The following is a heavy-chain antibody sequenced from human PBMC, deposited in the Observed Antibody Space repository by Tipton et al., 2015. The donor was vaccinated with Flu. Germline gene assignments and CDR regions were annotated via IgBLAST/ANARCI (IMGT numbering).Heavy chain of an antibody. CDR1: GGSISSYY. CDR2: IYYSGST. CDR3: ARDRPNYYYYGMDV. J-gene: IGHJ6*02. V-gene: IGHV4-59*01. Sequence: LRLSCIVSGGSISSYYWSWIRQPPGKGLEWIGYIYYSGSTNYNPSLKSRVTISVDTSKNQFSLKLSSVTAADTAVYYCARDRPNYYYYGMDVWGQGTTVTVSS.